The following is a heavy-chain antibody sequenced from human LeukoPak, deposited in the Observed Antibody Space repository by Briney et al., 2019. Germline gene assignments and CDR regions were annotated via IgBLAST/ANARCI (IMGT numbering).Heavy chain of an antibody. CDR1: GFTFSSYW. D-gene: IGHD1-26*01. J-gene: IGHJ4*02. CDR2: INRDGSEQ. V-gene: IGHV3-7*01. CDR3: AKVGAWELQRVFEN. Sequence: PGRSLRLSCEVSGFTFSSYWMTWARHSPGKGLECVANINRDGSEQHYVESVKGRFTISRDNGRNSLYLQMDSLRVDDTAVYYCAKVGAWELQRVFENWGQGTLVTVSS.